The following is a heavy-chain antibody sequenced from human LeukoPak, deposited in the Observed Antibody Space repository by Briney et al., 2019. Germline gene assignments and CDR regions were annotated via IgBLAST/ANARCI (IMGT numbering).Heavy chain of an antibody. Sequence: ASVKVSCKASGYTFTGYYMHWVRQAPGQGLEWMGWINPNSGGTNYAQEFQGRVTMTRDTSISTAYMELSRLRSDDTAVYYCAKYAKGYYFDYWGQGTLVTVSS. CDR2: INPNSGGT. CDR1: GYTFTGYY. D-gene: IGHD2-8*01. J-gene: IGHJ4*02. CDR3: AKYAKGYYFDY. V-gene: IGHV1-2*02.